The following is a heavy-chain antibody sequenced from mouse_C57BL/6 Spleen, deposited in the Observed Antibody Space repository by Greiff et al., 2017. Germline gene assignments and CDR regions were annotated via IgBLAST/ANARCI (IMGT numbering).Heavy chain of an antibody. V-gene: IGHV14-2*01. CDR2: LDPEDGET. CDR1: GFNIKDYY. CDR3: ARVHGDEVLYYAMDY. J-gene: IGHJ4*01. Sequence: DVKLVESGAELVKPGASVKLSCTASGFNIKDYYMHWVKQRTEQGLGPIGRLDPEDGETKYAPKFQGKATIPADTSSNTAYLQLSSLTSEETAVYYCARVHGDEVLYYAMDYWGQGTSVTVSS. D-gene: IGHD2-13*01.